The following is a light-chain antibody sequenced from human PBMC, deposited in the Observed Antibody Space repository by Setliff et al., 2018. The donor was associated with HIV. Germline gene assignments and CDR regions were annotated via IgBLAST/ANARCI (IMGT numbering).Light chain of an antibody. CDR3: SSFTSSGTYV. CDR2: EVT. Sequence: QSVLAQPASVSGSPGQSITLSCTGNHSDIGTYNLVSWYQQHPGKAPKLLIFEVTNRPSGISNRFSASKSDNTASLTISRLQAEDEADYYCSSFTSSGTYVFGTGTKVTVL. CDR1: HSDIGTYNL. V-gene: IGLV2-14*02. J-gene: IGLJ1*01.